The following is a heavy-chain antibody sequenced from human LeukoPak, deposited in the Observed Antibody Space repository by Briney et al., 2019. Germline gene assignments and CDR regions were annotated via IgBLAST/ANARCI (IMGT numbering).Heavy chain of an antibody. Sequence: GGSLRLSCAATGFTFNKYGMNWVRQAPGKGLEGVAIIWYDGSNKYFADSVMGRFTISKDNSKNTVYLQMNSLRIEDTAVYHCARAGIGNALDYWGPGTQVTVSS. D-gene: IGHD2-2*01. CDR2: IWYDGSNK. CDR3: ARAGIGNALDY. J-gene: IGHJ4*02. V-gene: IGHV3-33*01. CDR1: GFTFNKYG.